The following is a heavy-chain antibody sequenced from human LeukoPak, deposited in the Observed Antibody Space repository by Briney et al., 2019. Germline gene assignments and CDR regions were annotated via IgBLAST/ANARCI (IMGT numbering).Heavy chain of an antibody. Sequence: PSETLSLTCTVSGGSISSSSYYWSWIRQPTGKGLEWIGRIYTSGSTTYNSSLKSRVTISLDTSKNHFSLRLSSVTAADTAVYYCARDREVGATGYYFDYWGQGTLVTVSP. CDR3: ARDREVGATGYYFDY. J-gene: IGHJ4*02. D-gene: IGHD1-26*01. CDR2: IYTSGST. V-gene: IGHV4-61*02. CDR1: GGSISSSSYY.